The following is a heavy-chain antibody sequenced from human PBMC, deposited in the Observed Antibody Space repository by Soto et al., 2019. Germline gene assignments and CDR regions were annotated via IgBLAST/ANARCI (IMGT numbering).Heavy chain of an antibody. D-gene: IGHD5-18*01. CDR2: INPNSGGT. V-gene: IGHV1-2*04. CDR3: ARSPRRTAMVTYHPVDYYGMDV. CDR1: GYTFTGYY. Sequence: ASVKVSCKASGYTFTGYYMHWVRQAPGQGLEWMGWINPNSGGTNYAQKIQGWVTMTRDTSISTAYMELSRLRSDDTAVYYCARSPRRTAMVTYHPVDYYGMDVWGQGTTVTVSS. J-gene: IGHJ6*02.